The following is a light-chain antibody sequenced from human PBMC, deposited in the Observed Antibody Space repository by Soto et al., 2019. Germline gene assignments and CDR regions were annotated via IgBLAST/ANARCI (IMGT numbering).Light chain of an antibody. CDR2: WAS. V-gene: IGKV4-1*01. CDR1: QSVLYSSNNKNY. Sequence: IVMTQSPDSLAVSLGERATINCKSSQSVLYSSNNKNYLAWYQQKPGQTPNLLIYWASTRESGVPDRFSGSGSGTDFTLTISSLQAEDVAVYYCQQYYSTPHTFGQGTRLEIK. CDR3: QQYYSTPHT. J-gene: IGKJ2*01.